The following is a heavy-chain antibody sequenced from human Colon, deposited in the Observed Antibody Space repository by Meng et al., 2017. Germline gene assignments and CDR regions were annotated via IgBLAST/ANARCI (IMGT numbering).Heavy chain of an antibody. CDR2: ISSSGSTI. Sequence: GESLKISCAASGFIFSDYYMSWIRQAPGKGLEWVYQISSSGSTIYYADSVKGRFTISRDNSKNTMYLQMNRLRVEDTAVFYCANGYSPDYWGQGTMVTVAS. CDR1: GFIFSDYY. D-gene: IGHD5-12*01. J-gene: IGHJ4*02. V-gene: IGHV3-11*01. CDR3: ANGYSPDY.